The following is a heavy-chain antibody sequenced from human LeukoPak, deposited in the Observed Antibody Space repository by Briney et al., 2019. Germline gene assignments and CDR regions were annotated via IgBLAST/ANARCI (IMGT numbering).Heavy chain of an antibody. CDR1: GGSISSYY. Sequence: SETLSLTCTVSGGSISSYYWSWIRLPPGKGLEWIEYIYYSGSTNYNPSLKSRVTISVDTSKNQFSLKLSSVTAADTAVYYCARDTDGYNPDYWGQGTLVTVSS. CDR2: IYYSGST. D-gene: IGHD5-24*01. V-gene: IGHV4-59*01. CDR3: ARDTDGYNPDY. J-gene: IGHJ4*02.